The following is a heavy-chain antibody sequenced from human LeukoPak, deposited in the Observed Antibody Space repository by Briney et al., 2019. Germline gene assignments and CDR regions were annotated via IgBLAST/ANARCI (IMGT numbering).Heavy chain of an antibody. CDR3: ARVGDSESYGGFDR. D-gene: IGHD1-26*01. V-gene: IGHV3-74*01. CDR1: GFTFRSYW. CDR2: INSDGSST. Sequence: GGSLRLSCAASGFTFRSYWMHWVRQAPGKGLVWVSRINSDGSSTSYADSVKGRFTISRDNAKNTLYLQMNSLRAEDTAVYYCARVGDSESYGGFDRWGQGTLVTVSS. J-gene: IGHJ5*02.